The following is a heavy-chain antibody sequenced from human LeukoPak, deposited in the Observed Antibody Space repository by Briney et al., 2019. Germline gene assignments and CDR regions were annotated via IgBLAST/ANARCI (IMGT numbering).Heavy chain of an antibody. D-gene: IGHD3-3*01. CDR2: IKSKTDGGTT. J-gene: IGHJ4*02. Sequence: PGGSLRLSCAASGFTFSSYAMHWVRQAPGKGLEWVGRIKSKTDGGTTDYAAPVKGRFTISRDDSKNTLYLQMNSLKTEDTAVYYCTTTYYDFWSGYYPDFDYWGQGTLVTVSS. CDR3: TTTYYDFWSGYYPDFDY. V-gene: IGHV3-15*01. CDR1: GFTFSSYA.